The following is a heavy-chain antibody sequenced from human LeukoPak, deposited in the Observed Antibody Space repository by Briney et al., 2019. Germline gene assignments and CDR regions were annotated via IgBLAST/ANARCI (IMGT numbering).Heavy chain of an antibody. CDR1: GFTFSSFD. J-gene: IGHJ1*01. D-gene: IGHD3-9*01. CDR3: AREGLTGFKDFQH. V-gene: IGHV3-66*01. CDR2: IYSGGST. Sequence: GGSLRLSCAASGFTFSSFDMSWVRQAPGKGLEWVSVIYSGGSTYYADSVKGRFTISRDNSKNTLYLQMNSLRAEDTAVYYCAREGLTGFKDFQHWGQGTLVTVSS.